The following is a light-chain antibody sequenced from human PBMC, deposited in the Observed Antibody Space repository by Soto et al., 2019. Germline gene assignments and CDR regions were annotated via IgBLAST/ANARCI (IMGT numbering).Light chain of an antibody. CDR1: SSNIGAGYA. Sequence: QSVLTQPSSVSGAPGQRVTISCTGSSSNIGAGYAVHWYQQLPGTAPKLLIYDNLNRPSGVPDRFSGSRSGTSASLAITGLQAEDEADYYCQTLDSSLNVYVFGPGTKVTVL. V-gene: IGLV1-40*01. J-gene: IGLJ1*01. CDR3: QTLDSSLNVYV. CDR2: DNL.